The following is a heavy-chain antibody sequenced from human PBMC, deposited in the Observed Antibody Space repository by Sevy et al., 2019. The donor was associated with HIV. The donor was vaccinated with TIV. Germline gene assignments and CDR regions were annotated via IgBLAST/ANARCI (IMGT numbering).Heavy chain of an antibody. Sequence: GGSLRLSCAASGFTFISYAMSWVRQAPGKGLEWVSSISPSGGSTYYADYVKGRFSISRDNSKNTVDLQMNSLRAEDTAVYYCAKEAAMGYVWGQGTTVTVSS. J-gene: IGHJ6*02. D-gene: IGHD5-18*01. V-gene: IGHV3-23*01. CDR3: AKEAAMGYV. CDR1: GFTFISYA. CDR2: ISPSGGST.